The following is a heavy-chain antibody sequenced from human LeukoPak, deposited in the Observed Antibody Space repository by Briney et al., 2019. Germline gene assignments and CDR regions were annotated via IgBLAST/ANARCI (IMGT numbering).Heavy chain of an antibody. CDR3: ARRAGATYGYFDY. D-gene: IGHD1-26*01. CDR2: IYYNGNT. Sequence: SETLSLTCTVSGGSISSSSYYWGWIRQATGKGLEWIGSIYYNGNTYYNPSLKSRVSISVDTSKNQFSLKLSSVTAADTAVYYCARRAGATYGYFDYWGQGTLVTVSS. CDR1: GGSISSSSYY. V-gene: IGHV4-39*01. J-gene: IGHJ4*02.